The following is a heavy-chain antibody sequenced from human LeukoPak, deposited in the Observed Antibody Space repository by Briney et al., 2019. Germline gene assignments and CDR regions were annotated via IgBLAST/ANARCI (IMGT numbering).Heavy chain of an antibody. CDR3: ARPISNYYYDSSGYDARDDAFDI. Sequence: ASVKVSCKASGYTFTSYYMHWVRQAPGQVLEWMGIINPSGGSTSYAQKFQGRVTMTRDTSTSTVYMELSSLRSEDTAVYYCARPISNYYYDSSGYDARDDAFDIWGQGTMVTVSS. J-gene: IGHJ3*02. D-gene: IGHD3-22*01. CDR2: INPSGGST. V-gene: IGHV1-46*01. CDR1: GYTFTSYY.